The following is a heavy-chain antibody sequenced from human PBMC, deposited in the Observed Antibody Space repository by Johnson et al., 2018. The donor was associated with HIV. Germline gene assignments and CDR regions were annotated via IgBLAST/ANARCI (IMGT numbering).Heavy chain of an antibody. J-gene: IGHJ3*02. Sequence: QVQLVESGGGVVQPGRSLRLSCAASGFTFSSYAMHWVRQAPGKGLEWVAVISYDGSNKYYADSVKGRFTISRDKSKNTVYLQMNSLRAEDTAVYYCARYGPNQRDGFDIWGQGTMVTVSS. CDR2: ISYDGSNK. V-gene: IGHV3-30*14. CDR1: GFTFSSYA. D-gene: IGHD3-10*01. CDR3: ARYGPNQRDGFDI.